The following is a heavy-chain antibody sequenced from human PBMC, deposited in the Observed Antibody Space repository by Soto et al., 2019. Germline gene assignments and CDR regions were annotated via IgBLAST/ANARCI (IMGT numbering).Heavy chain of an antibody. Sequence: ASVKVSCKASGGTFSSYAISWVRQAPGQGLEWMGGIIPIFGTANYAQKFQGRVTITADESTSTAYMELSSLRSEDTAVYYCARVPKVLRYFDWLPDYWGQGTLVTVSS. CDR2: IIPIFGTA. J-gene: IGHJ4*02. V-gene: IGHV1-69*13. D-gene: IGHD3-9*01. CDR3: ARVPKVLRYFDWLPDY. CDR1: GGTFSSYA.